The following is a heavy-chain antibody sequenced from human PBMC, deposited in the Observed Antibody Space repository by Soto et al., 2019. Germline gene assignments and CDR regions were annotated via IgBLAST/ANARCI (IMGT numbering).Heavy chain of an antibody. CDR1: GFTFSSYG. J-gene: IGHJ6*02. CDR3: AKDRSRSFQLYSQPHYYYGMDV. D-gene: IGHD2-8*01. Sequence: GGSLRLSCAASGFTFSSYGMHWVRQAPGKGLEWVAVISYDGSNKYYADSVKGRFTISRDNSKNTLYLQMNSLRAEDTAVYYCAKDRSRSFQLYSQPHYYYGMDVWGQGTTVTVSS. V-gene: IGHV3-30*18. CDR2: ISYDGSNK.